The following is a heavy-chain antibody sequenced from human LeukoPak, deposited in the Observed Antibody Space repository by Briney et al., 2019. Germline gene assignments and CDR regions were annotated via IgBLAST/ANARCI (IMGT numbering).Heavy chain of an antibody. CDR3: AKGFEQWLVGVMGHYFDY. CDR2: ISDTGGTT. V-gene: IGHV3-23*01. Sequence: PGGSLRLSCAASGFTFSSYAMSWVRQAPGMGLEWVSTISDTGGTTYYADSVKGRFSISRDKSKNTLYLQMNSLRAEDTAVYYCAKGFEQWLVGVMGHYFDYWGQGTLVTVSS. J-gene: IGHJ4*02. D-gene: IGHD6-19*01. CDR1: GFTFSSYA.